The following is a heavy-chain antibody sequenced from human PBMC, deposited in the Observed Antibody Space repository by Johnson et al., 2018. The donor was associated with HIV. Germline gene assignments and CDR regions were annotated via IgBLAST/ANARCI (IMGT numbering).Heavy chain of an antibody. Sequence: QVQLVESGGNVVQPGRSLRLSCAASGFTFSDYAMHWVRQAPGKGLEWVAVISYDGSNKYYPDSVKGRFTISRDNFKNTLYLQMDSLRAEDTAVYYCARSGYGSGSTHDALDIWGQGTMVTVSS. D-gene: IGHD3-10*01. CDR2: ISYDGSNK. V-gene: IGHV3-30-3*01. CDR1: GFTFSDYA. CDR3: ARSGYGSGSTHDALDI. J-gene: IGHJ3*02.